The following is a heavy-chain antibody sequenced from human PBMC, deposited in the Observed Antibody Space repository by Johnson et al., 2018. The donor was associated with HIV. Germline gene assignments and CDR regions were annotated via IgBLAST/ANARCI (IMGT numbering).Heavy chain of an antibody. V-gene: IGHV3-66*02. Sequence: VHLVESGGGLVQPGGSLRLSCAASGFSVSSNYMTWVRQAPGKGLEWVSVIYSGGSTYYADSVKGRFTISRDNSKNTLNLQMNSLRAEDTAVYYCARELATMCAFDIWGQGTMVTVSS. D-gene: IGHD5-12*01. CDR1: GFSVSSNY. CDR3: ARELATMCAFDI. J-gene: IGHJ3*02. CDR2: IYSGGST.